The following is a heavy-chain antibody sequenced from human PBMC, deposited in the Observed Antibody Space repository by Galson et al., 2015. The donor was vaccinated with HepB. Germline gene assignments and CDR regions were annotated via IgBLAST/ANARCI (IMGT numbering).Heavy chain of an antibody. CDR1: GFTFSNYW. D-gene: IGHD1-26*01. J-gene: IGHJ4*02. V-gene: IGHV3-74*01. CDR3: ARGWEILKF. CDR2: ISSDGSTT. Sequence: SLRLSCAASGFTFSNYWMHWVRQVPGKGLVWVSRISSDGSTTDYADSVKGRFTISRDNAKNTLYLQINSLRVEDTAVFYCARGWEILKFWGQGTLVTVSS.